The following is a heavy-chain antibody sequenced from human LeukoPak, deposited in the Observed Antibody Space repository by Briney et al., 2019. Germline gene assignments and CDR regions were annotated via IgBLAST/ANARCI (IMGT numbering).Heavy chain of an antibody. CDR3: ARLCQVTSCAKFDY. V-gene: IGHV4-34*01. CDR2: IYYSGSI. Sequence: SETLSLTCAVYGGSFSHYYWSWIRQSPGKGLAWIGSIYYSGSIFYNASFESRLTLSVDTSKNQFYLKLRSLTAADTAVYYCARLCQVTSCAKFDYWGQGIQVTVSS. J-gene: IGHJ4*02. D-gene: IGHD2-21*02. CDR1: GGSFSHYY.